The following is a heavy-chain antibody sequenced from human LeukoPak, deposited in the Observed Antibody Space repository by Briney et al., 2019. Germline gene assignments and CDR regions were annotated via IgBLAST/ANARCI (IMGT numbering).Heavy chain of an antibody. CDR3: ARRGWLVNFDY. Sequence: PGGSLRLSCAASGFSFSFYGMHWVRQAPGKGLEWVALIWHDGNEKYYADSVKGRFTISRDNSKNTLFLLLNSLRAEDTAIYHCARRGWLVNFDYWGQGTLVTVSS. V-gene: IGHV3-33*03. CDR2: IWHDGNEK. CDR1: GFSFSFYG. J-gene: IGHJ4*02. D-gene: IGHD6-19*01.